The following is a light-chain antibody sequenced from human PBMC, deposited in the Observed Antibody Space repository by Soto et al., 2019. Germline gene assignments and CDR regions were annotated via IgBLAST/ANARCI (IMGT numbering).Light chain of an antibody. Sequence: SYELTQPPSVSVSPGQTASITCSGDKLGDKYAWWYQQKPGQSPVLVIYQDTKRPSGIPERFSGSNSGNTATLTISGTQALDEADYYCQAWDSSTEEFGGGTKVTVL. CDR2: QDT. J-gene: IGLJ2*01. V-gene: IGLV3-1*01. CDR3: QAWDSSTEE. CDR1: KLGDKY.